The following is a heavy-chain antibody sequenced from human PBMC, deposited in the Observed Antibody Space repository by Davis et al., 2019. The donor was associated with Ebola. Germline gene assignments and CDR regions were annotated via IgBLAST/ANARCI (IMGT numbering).Heavy chain of an antibody. CDR3: ATGGSDFYDLFEY. CDR2: ISYDGSNK. D-gene: IGHD3-3*01. Sequence: PGGSLRLSCAASGLTLSSYDMHWVRQAPGKGLEWVAVISYDGSNKYYADSVKGRFTISRDNSKNTLYLQMNSLRVEDTAVCYCATGGSDFYDLFEYWGQGTLVAVSS. CDR1: GLTLSSYD. J-gene: IGHJ4*02. V-gene: IGHV3-30-3*01.